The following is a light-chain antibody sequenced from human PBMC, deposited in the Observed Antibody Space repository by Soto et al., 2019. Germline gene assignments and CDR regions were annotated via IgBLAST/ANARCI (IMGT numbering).Light chain of an antibody. Sequence: DIPMTQSPSSVSASVGDRVTITFRASQGISSWLARYQQKPGKAPRLLIYAASSLQSGVPSRFSGSGSGTDFTLTISSLQPEDFATYYCQQANSFLLTFGGGTKVEVK. J-gene: IGKJ4*01. CDR2: AAS. CDR3: QQANSFLLT. CDR1: QGISSW. V-gene: IGKV1-12*01.